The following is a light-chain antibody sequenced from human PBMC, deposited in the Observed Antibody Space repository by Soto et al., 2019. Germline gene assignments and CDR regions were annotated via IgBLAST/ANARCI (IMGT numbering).Light chain of an antibody. Sequence: EIVMTQSLATLSVSPGERATLSCRASQSVGTNLAWYQQKPGQAPRLLIYDASTRATGLPARFSGRVSGAEFTLTISSLQSEDFAVYYCQHYNNWPLTFGAGTKVDIK. CDR3: QHYNNWPLT. CDR2: DAS. V-gene: IGKV3-15*01. J-gene: IGKJ4*01. CDR1: QSVGTN.